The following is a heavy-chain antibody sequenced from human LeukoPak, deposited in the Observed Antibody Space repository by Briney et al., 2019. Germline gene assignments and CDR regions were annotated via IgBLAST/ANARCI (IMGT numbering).Heavy chain of an antibody. CDR2: INSDGSRT. J-gene: IGHJ5*02. CDR3: ARVLTGSWDWFDP. CDR1: EFSFSSYW. V-gene: IGHV3-74*01. D-gene: IGHD2-8*02. Sequence: KTGGSLRLSCAASEFSFSSYWMHWVRQAPGKGLVWVSRINSDGSRTNYADSVKGRFTISRDNAKNTLYLQMSSLRAEDTAVYYCARVLTGSWDWFDPWGQGTLVTVSS.